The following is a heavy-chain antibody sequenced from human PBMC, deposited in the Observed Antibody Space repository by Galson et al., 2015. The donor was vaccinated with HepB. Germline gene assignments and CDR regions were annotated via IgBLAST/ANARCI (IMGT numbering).Heavy chain of an antibody. V-gene: IGHV3-30*18. D-gene: IGHD6-19*01. CDR3: AKDSRSISGWYTGRGGLDF. CDR1: GFSLSTYD. J-gene: IGHJ4*02. CDR2: LSYDGRNT. Sequence: SLRLSCAASGFSLSTYDMHWVRQAPGQGLEWVAILSYDGRNTYSADSVKGRFTVSRANSKSTLYLQLNSLSVEDTAVYYCAKDSRSISGWYTGRGGLDFWGQGTLVTVSS.